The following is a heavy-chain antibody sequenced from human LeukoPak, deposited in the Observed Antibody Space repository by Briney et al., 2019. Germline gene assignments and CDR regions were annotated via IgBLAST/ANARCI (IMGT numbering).Heavy chain of an antibody. CDR2: IRYDGSNK. V-gene: IGHV3-30*02. Sequence: PGGSLRLSCAACGFTFSSYGMHWVRQAPGKGLEWVTFIRYDGSNKYYADSVKGRFTISRDNSKNTLYLQMNSLRAEDTAVYYCATQDHTYYDYIWGSYRYSSRGEVDYWGQGTLVTVSS. CDR3: ATQDHTYYDYIWGSYRYSSRGEVDY. CDR1: GFTFSSYG. J-gene: IGHJ4*02. D-gene: IGHD3-16*02.